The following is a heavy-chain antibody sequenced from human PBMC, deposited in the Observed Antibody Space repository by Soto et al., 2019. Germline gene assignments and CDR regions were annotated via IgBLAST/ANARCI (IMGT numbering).Heavy chain of an antibody. Sequence: GGSLRLSCAASGFTFSSYGMHWVRQAPGKGLEWVAVIWYDGSNKYYADSVKGRFTISRDNSKNTLYLQMNSLRAEDTAVYYCARDAYCSGGSCYRSYVYWGQGTLVTVSS. CDR1: GFTFSSYG. CDR3: ARDAYCSGGSCYRSYVY. V-gene: IGHV3-33*01. CDR2: IWYDGSNK. D-gene: IGHD2-15*01. J-gene: IGHJ4*02.